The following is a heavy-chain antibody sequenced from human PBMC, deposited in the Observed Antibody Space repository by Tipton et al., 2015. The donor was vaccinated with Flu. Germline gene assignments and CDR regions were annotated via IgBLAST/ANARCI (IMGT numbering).Heavy chain of an antibody. CDR1: GSTFNLAW. CDR3: TTDGPPPRLSMVRVLREAFDI. D-gene: IGHD3-10*01. CDR2: IKSESDGGTV. J-gene: IGHJ3*02. V-gene: IGHV3-15*01. Sequence: QLVQSGGGLVKPGGSLRLSCAASGSTFNLAWMTWVRQTPGKGLEWIGRIKSESDGGTVDYATPVKGRFTLSRDDSKNTLFLQMNSLKPEDTGLYYCTTDGPPPRLSMVRVLREAFDIWGRGTEVTVSA.